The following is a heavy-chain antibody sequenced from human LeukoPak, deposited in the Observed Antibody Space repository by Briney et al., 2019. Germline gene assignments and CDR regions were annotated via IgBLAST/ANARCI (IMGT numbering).Heavy chain of an antibody. J-gene: IGHJ4*02. Sequence: GGSLRLSCAASGFTVSSNYMSWVRQAPGKGLEWVAVISYDGSNKYYADSVKGRFTISRDNSKNTLYLQMNSLRAEDTAVYYCAKAGGYSYGSDYWGQGTLVTVSS. V-gene: IGHV3-30*18. CDR2: ISYDGSNK. CDR1: GFTVSSNY. CDR3: AKAGGYSYGSDY. D-gene: IGHD5-18*01.